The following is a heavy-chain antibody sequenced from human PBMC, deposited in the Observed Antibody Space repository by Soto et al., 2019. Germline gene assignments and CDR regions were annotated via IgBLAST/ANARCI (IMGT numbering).Heavy chain of an antibody. V-gene: IGHV4-31*03. CDR3: ARDSIQLEPYYYYGMDV. D-gene: IGHD5-18*01. CDR2: IYYSGST. CDR1: GGSISSGGYY. Sequence: QVQLQESGPGLVKPSQTLSLTCTVSGGSISSGGYYWSWIRQHPGKGLEWLGYIYYSGSTYYNPSLKSRVTISEDTSKNQFSLKLSSVTAADTAVYYCARDSIQLEPYYYYGMDVWGQGTTVTVSS. J-gene: IGHJ6*02.